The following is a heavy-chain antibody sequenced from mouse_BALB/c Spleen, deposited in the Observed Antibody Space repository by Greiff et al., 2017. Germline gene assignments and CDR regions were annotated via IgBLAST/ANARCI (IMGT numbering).Heavy chain of an antibody. Sequence: EVMLVESGGGLVQPGGSRKLSCAASGFTFSSFGMHWVRQAPEKGLEWVAYISSGSSTIYYADTVKGRFTISRDNPKNTLFLQMTSLRSEDTAMYYCARAGKKRDWYFDVWGAGTTVTVSS. V-gene: IGHV5-17*02. CDR2: ISSGSSTI. J-gene: IGHJ1*01. CDR1: GFTFSSFG. CDR3: ARAGKKRDWYFDV.